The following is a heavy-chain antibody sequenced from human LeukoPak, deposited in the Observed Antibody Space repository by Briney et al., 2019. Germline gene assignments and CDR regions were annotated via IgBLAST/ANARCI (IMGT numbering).Heavy chain of an antibody. Sequence: SLRLSCAASGFTFDDYAMHWVRQGPGKGLGWVSGISWNSGSIGYADSVKGRFTISRDNAKNSLYLQMNSLRAEDTAVYYCAKEDSSSWSPNTDAFDIWGQGTMVTVSS. CDR2: ISWNSGSI. CDR3: AKEDSSSWSPNTDAFDI. CDR1: GFTFDDYA. V-gene: IGHV3-9*01. J-gene: IGHJ3*02. D-gene: IGHD6-13*01.